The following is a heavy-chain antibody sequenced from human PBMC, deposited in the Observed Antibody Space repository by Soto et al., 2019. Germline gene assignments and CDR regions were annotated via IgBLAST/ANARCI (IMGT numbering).Heavy chain of an antibody. Sequence: LRLSCAASGFTFSDDYMSWIRQAPGKGLEWLSYISGGGGTIYYADSVKGRFTVSRDNAKNSLYLQINNLRAEDTAVYYCARVTTSSGAYYYYDMDVWGQGTTVTVSS. D-gene: IGHD1-26*01. CDR3: ARVTTSSGAYYYYDMDV. V-gene: IGHV3-11*01. CDR2: ISGGGGTI. J-gene: IGHJ6*02. CDR1: GFTFSDDY.